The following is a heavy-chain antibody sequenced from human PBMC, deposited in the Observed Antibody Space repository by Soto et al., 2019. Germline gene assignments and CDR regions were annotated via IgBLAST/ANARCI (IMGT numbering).Heavy chain of an antibody. Sequence: PGGSLXLSCAASGFXLSSYAMSWVRQAPGKGLEWVSAISGSGGSTYYADSVKGRFTISRDNSKNTLYLQMNSLRAEDTAVYYCAKAYGQLDYWGQGTLVTXSS. CDR2: ISGSGGST. V-gene: IGHV3-23*01. CDR3: AKAYGQLDY. CDR1: GFXLSSYA. D-gene: IGHD4-17*01. J-gene: IGHJ4*02.